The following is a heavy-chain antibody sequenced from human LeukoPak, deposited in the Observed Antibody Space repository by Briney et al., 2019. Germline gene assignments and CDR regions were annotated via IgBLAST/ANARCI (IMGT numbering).Heavy chain of an antibody. CDR3: ARGLAAAPNNWFDP. CDR2: IYYSGST. CDR1: GGFISSSSYY. D-gene: IGHD6-13*01. V-gene: IGHV4-39*07. J-gene: IGHJ5*02. Sequence: SETLSLTCTVSGGFISSSSYYWGWIRQPPGKGLEWIGSIYYSGSTYYNPSLKSRVTISVDTSKNQFSLKLSSVTAADTAVYYCARGLAAAPNNWFDPWGQGTLVTVSS.